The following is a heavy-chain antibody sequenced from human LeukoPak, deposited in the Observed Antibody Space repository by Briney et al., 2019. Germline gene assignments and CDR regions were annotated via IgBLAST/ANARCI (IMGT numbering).Heavy chain of an antibody. Sequence: GESLKISCRGSGYRFTTHWIGWVRQMPGKGLEWMVINQPGDSYIEYSPSFQGHVTISVDKSINTACLQWSSLKASDSAFYYCAAGGGYWGQGTLVTVSS. CDR3: AAGGGY. CDR2: NQPGDSYI. V-gene: IGHV5-51*01. D-gene: IGHD3-16*01. J-gene: IGHJ4*02. CDR1: GYRFTTHW.